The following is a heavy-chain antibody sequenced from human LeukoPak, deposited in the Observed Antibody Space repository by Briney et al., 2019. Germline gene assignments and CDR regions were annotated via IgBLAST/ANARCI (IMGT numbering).Heavy chain of an antibody. V-gene: IGHV4-34*01. Sequence: SETLSLTCAVYGGSFSGYYWSWIRQPPGKGLEWIGEINHSGSTNYNPSLKSRVTISVDTSKNQFSLKLSSVTAADTAVYYCARAGYSGYDCIPFDYWGQGTLVTVSS. J-gene: IGHJ4*02. CDR1: GGSFSGYY. CDR2: INHSGST. D-gene: IGHD5-12*01. CDR3: ARAGYSGYDCIPFDY.